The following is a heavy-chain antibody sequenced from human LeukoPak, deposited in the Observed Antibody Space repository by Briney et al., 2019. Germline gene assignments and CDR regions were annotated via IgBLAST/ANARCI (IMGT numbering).Heavy chain of an antibody. Sequence: SETLSLTCSVTGGSISSYYWTWIRQPPGKGLEWIGYIYYSGSTNYNPSLKSRVTISVVTSKNQFSLKLSSVTAADTAVYYCAGQYDFWSGLFDYWGQGTLVTVSS. V-gene: IGHV4-59*08. CDR2: IYYSGST. CDR1: GGSISSYY. CDR3: AGQYDFWSGLFDY. J-gene: IGHJ4*02. D-gene: IGHD3-3*01.